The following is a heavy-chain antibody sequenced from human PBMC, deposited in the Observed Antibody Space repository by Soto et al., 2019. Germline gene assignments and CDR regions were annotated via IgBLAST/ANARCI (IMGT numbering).Heavy chain of an antibody. J-gene: IGHJ4*02. CDR3: ARGIVGAIGAIDY. CDR1: GYTFTGYY. V-gene: IGHV1-2*02. CDR2: INPNSGGT. D-gene: IGHD1-26*01. Sequence: ASVKVSCKASGYTFTGYYMHWVRQAPGQGLEWMGWINPNSGGTNYAQKFQGRVTMTRDTSISTAYMELSRLRSDDTAVYYCARGIVGAIGAIDYWGQGTLVTVPS.